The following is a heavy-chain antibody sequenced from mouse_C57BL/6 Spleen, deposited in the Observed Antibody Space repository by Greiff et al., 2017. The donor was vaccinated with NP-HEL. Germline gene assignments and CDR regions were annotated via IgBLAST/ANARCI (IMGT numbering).Heavy chain of an antibody. CDR1: GFTFSDYG. CDR2: ISSGSSTI. J-gene: IGHJ4*01. Sequence: VQRVESGGGLVKPGGFLKLSCAASGFTFSDYGMHWVRQAPEKGLEWVAYISSGSSTIYYADTVKGRFTISRDNAKNTLFLQMTSLRSEDTAMYYCARRPGTGYAMDYWGQGTSVTVSS. CDR3: ARRPGTGYAMDY. V-gene: IGHV5-17*01. D-gene: IGHD4-1*01.